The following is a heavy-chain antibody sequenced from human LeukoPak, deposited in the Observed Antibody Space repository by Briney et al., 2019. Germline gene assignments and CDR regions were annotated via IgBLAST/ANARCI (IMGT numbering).Heavy chain of an antibody. J-gene: IGHJ4*02. CDR1: GYIFTPHH. CDR2: VSAANNP. Sequence: ASVKVSYKTSGYIFTPHHIHWMRQAPGQGLELLGWVSAANNPEYSQKFQGRVVITRDASATTSYLELNSLRSEDTAVYYCAMSVEMPPIPSFDYWGQGTLVTVSS. V-gene: IGHV1-3*01. CDR3: AMSVEMPPIPSFDY. D-gene: IGHD5-24*01.